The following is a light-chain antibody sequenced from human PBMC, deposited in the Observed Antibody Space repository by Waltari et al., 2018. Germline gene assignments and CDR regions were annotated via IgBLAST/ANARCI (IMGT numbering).Light chain of an antibody. J-gene: IGKJ2*03. Sequence: EIELTQSPATLSLSPGERATLSCRASQSVGRFLAWYQQKPGQAPRLLIYDASNRATGIPARFSASGSGTDFTLTLSSLEPEDFAVYYCQQRSSWPYSFGQGTKLEIK. V-gene: IGKV3-11*01. CDR1: QSVGRF. CDR3: QQRSSWPYS. CDR2: DAS.